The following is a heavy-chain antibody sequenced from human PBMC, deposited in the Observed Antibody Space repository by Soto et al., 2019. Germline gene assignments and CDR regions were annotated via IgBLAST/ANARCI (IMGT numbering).Heavy chain of an antibody. CDR3: AKVGVRGVPSYFSMDV. J-gene: IGHJ6*02. D-gene: IGHD3-10*01. V-gene: IGHV3-30*18. Sequence: GGSLRLSCAASGFIFISYGIHWVRQAPGKGLEWVAVISYDGSNKYYADSVKGRFTISRDNSKNKVYLQIDSLGPEDTAVYYCAKVGVRGVPSYFSMDVWGQGTTVTVSS. CDR1: GFIFISYG. CDR2: ISYDGSNK.